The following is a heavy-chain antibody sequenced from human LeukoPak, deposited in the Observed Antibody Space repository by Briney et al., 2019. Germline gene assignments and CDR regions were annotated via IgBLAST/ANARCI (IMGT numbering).Heavy chain of an antibody. V-gene: IGHV3-30-3*01. D-gene: IGHD1-26*01. CDR2: ISYDGSNK. CDR1: GFTFSSYA. Sequence: GRSLRLSCAASGFTFSSYAMHWVRQAPGMGLEWVAVISYDGSNKYYADSVKGRFTISRDNSKNTLYLQMNSLRAEDTAVYYCARDTGGMDVWGQGTTVTVSS. J-gene: IGHJ6*02. CDR3: ARDTGGMDV.